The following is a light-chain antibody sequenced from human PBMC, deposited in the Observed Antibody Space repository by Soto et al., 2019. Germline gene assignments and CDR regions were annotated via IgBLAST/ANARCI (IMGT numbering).Light chain of an antibody. Sequence: QSVLTQPPSASGSPGQSVTISCTGTSSDVGRYNYVSWYQQHPGTAPKLMIYEVTKRPSGVPERFSGSKSGTTASLTVSGLQAEDEADYYCSSYGGKNTLIFGGGTKLTVL. CDR1: SSDVGRYNY. CDR3: SSYGGKNTLI. J-gene: IGLJ2*01. CDR2: EVT. V-gene: IGLV2-8*01.